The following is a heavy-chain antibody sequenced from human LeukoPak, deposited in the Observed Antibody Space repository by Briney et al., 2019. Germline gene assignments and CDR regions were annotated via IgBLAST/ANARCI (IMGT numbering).Heavy chain of an antibody. CDR3: ARRAGAYSHPYDY. D-gene: IGHD4-17*01. V-gene: IGHV3-53*01. CDR1: GFTVSSNS. J-gene: IGHJ4*02. CDR2: IYSDNT. Sequence: GGSLRLSCTVSGFTVSSNSMSWVRQAPGKGLEWVSFIYSDNTHYSDSVKGRFTISRDNSKNTLYLQMNSLRAEDTAEYYCARRAGAYSHPYDYWGQGTLVTVSS.